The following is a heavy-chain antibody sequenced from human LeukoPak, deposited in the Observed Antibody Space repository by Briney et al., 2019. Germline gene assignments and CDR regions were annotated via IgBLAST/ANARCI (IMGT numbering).Heavy chain of an antibody. Sequence: SETLSLTCTVSGGSISSYYWSWIRQPAGKGLEWIGRIYTSGSTNYNPSLKSRVTMSVDTSKNQFSLKLSSVTAADTAVYYCARESTHYDFWSGYYGGAYYYYYYMDVWGKGTTVTVSS. D-gene: IGHD3-3*01. V-gene: IGHV4-4*07. CDR2: IYTSGST. J-gene: IGHJ6*03. CDR3: ARESTHYDFWSGYYGGAYYYYYYMDV. CDR1: GGSISSYY.